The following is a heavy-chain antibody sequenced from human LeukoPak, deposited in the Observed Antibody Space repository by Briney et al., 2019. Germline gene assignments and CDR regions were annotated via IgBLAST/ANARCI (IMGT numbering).Heavy chain of an antibody. Sequence: PSGTLSLTCAVSGGSISSSNWWSWVRQPPGKGLEWIGEIYHSGSTNYNPSLKSRVTISVDKSKNQFSLKLSSVTAADTAVYYCTSIAVAGKREWFDPWGQGTLVTVSS. CDR3: TSIAVAGKREWFDP. D-gene: IGHD6-19*01. J-gene: IGHJ5*02. V-gene: IGHV4-4*02. CDR1: GGSISSSNW. CDR2: IYHSGST.